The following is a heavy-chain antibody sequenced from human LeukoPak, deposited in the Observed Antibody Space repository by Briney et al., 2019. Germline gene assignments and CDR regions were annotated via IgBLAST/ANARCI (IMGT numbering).Heavy chain of an antibody. CDR1: GGSISSGGYY. D-gene: IGHD3-22*01. CDR2: IYYSGST. Sequence: SETLSLTCTVSGGSISSGGYYWSWIRQHPGKGLEWIGYIYYSGSTNYNPSLKSRVTISVDTSKNQFSLKLSSVTAADTAVYYCAIGSGSHFDLWGRGTLVTVSS. J-gene: IGHJ2*01. V-gene: IGHV4-61*08. CDR3: AIGSGSHFDL.